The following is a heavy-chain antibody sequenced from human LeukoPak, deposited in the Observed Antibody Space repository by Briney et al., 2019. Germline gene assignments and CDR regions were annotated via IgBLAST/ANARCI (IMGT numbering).Heavy chain of an antibody. CDR3: ATLPYDSSGYWAYFDN. CDR1: GFTFSRYW. Sequence: GGSLRLFCAASGFTFSRYWMSWLRQAPGKGLEWVAHVSQDEGDKYYVDSVKGRFTISRDNAKNSLYLQMNSLRAEDTAVYYCATLPYDSSGYWAYFDNWGQGTLVTVSS. CDR2: VSQDEGDK. V-gene: IGHV3-7*01. J-gene: IGHJ4*02. D-gene: IGHD3-22*01.